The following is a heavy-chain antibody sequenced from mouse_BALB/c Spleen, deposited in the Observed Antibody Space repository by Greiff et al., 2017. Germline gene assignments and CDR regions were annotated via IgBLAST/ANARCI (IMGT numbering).Heavy chain of an antibody. CDR3: ARKKLGDAMDY. CDR2: ISYSGST. J-gene: IGHJ4*01. D-gene: IGHD4-1*01. V-gene: IGHV3-2*02. CDR1: GYSITSDYA. Sequence: EVQLQQSGPGLVKPSQSLSLTCTVTGYSITSDYAWNWIRQFPGNKLEWMGYISYSGSTSYNPSLKSRISITRDTSKNQFFLQLNSVTTEDTATYYCARKKLGDAMDYWGQGTSVTVSS.